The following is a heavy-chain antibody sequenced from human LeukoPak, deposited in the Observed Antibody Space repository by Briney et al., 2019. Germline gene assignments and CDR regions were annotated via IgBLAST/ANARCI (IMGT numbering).Heavy chain of an antibody. Sequence: SETLSLTCAVYGGSCSGYYWSWIRQPPGKGLEWIGEINHRGSTNYNPSPKSRVTISVDTSKNQFSLKLSSVTAADTAVYYCASHGWGIVVVITNFDYWGQGTLVTVSS. J-gene: IGHJ4*02. CDR2: INHRGST. CDR3: ASHGWGIVVVITNFDY. D-gene: IGHD3-22*01. V-gene: IGHV4-34*01. CDR1: GGSCSGYY.